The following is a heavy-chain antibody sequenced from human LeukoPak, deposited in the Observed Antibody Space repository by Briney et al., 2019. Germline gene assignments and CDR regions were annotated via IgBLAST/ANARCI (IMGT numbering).Heavy chain of an antibody. CDR2: IIPIFGTA. J-gene: IGHJ3*02. CDR1: GGTFSSYA. Sequence: SVKVSCKASGGTFSSYAISWVRQAPGQGLEWMGGIIPIFGTANYAQKFQGRVTITTDESTSTAYMELSSLRSEDTAVYYCAREFSDSSSWYDAFDIWGQGTMVTVSS. CDR3: AREFSDSSSWYDAFDI. D-gene: IGHD6-13*01. V-gene: IGHV1-69*05.